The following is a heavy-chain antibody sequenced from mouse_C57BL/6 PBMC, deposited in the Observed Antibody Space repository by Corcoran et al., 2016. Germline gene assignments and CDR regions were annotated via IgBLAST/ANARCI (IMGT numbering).Heavy chain of an antibody. V-gene: IGHV1-80*01. CDR1: GYAFSSYW. Sequence: QVQLQQSGAELVKPGASVKISCKASGYAFSSYWLNWVKQRPGKGLEWIGQIYPGDGDTNYNGKFKGKATLTADKSSSTAYMQLSSLTSEDSAVYFCARKDYYGSSTFDYWGQGTLVTVSA. CDR3: ARKDYYGSSTFDY. J-gene: IGHJ3*01. D-gene: IGHD1-1*01. CDR2: IYPGDGDT.